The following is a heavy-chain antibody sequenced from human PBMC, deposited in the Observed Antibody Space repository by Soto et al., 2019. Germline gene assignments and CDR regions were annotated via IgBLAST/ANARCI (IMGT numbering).Heavy chain of an antibody. CDR3: VKDPYSSGWQGPDNWFDP. V-gene: IGHV3-64D*08. CDR2: ISSNGGST. CDR1: GFTFSSYA. D-gene: IGHD6-19*01. Sequence: PGGSLRLSCSASGFTFSSYAMHWVRQAPGKGLEYASAISSNGGSTYYADSVKGRFTISRDNSKNTLYLQMSSLRAEDTAVYYCVKDPYSSGWQGPDNWFDPWGQGTLVTVSS. J-gene: IGHJ5*02.